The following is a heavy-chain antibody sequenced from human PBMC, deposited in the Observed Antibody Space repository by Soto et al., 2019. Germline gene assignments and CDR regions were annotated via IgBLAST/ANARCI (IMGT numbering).Heavy chain of an antibody. CDR3: ARDPTEYGSGSWGPYFDY. V-gene: IGHV3-21*01. CDR2: ITSSSTYI. Sequence: EVQLVESGGGLVKPGGSLRLSCAASGFTFSGYSMNWVRQAPGKGLEWVSSITSSSTYIYYADSVKGRFTISRDNAKNSLYLQMNSLRAEDTAVYYCARDPTEYGSGSWGPYFDYWGQGILVTVSS. J-gene: IGHJ4*02. CDR1: GFTFSGYS. D-gene: IGHD3-10*01.